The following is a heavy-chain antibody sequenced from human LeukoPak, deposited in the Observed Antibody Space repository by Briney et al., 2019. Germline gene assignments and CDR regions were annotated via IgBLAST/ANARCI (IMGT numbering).Heavy chain of an antibody. CDR2: TYYRSKWYN. CDR1: GDSVSSNSAA. D-gene: IGHD2-15*01. J-gene: IGHJ5*02. V-gene: IGHV6-1*01. CDR3: ARDTGYCSGGSCYSGGDNWFDP. Sequence: SQTLSLTCAISGDSVSSNSAAWNWIRQSPSRGLEWLGRTYYRSKWYNDYAVSVKSRITINPDTSKNQFSLQLNSVTPEDTAVYYCARDTGYCSGGSCYSGGDNWFDPWGQGTLVTVSS.